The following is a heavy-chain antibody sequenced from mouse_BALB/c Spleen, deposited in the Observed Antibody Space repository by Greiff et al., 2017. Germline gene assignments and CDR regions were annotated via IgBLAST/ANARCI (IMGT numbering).Heavy chain of an antibody. J-gene: IGHJ4*01. Sequence: EVKLEESGPGLVKPSQSLSLTCTVTGYSITSDYAWNWIRQFPGNKLEWMGYISYSGSTSYNPSLKSRISITRDTSKNQFFLQLNSVTTEDTATYYCSHGYGSSYYAMDYWGQGTSVTVSS. CDR3: SHGYGSSYYAMDY. CDR1: GYSITSDYA. V-gene: IGHV3-2*02. CDR2: ISYSGST. D-gene: IGHD1-1*01.